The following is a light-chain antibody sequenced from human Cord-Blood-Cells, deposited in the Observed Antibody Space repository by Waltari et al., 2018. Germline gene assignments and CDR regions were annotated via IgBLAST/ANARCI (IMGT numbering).Light chain of an antibody. CDR2: WAS. CDR1: PSVLYSSNNKNY. V-gene: IGKV4-1*01. Sequence: DIVMTQSPDSLAVSLGERATINCQSRPSVLYSSNNKNYLAWYQQKPGQPPKLLIYWASTRESGVPDRFSVSGSGTDFTLTISSLQAEDVAVYYCQQYYSTPYTFGQGTKLEIK. J-gene: IGKJ2*01. CDR3: QQYYSTPYT.